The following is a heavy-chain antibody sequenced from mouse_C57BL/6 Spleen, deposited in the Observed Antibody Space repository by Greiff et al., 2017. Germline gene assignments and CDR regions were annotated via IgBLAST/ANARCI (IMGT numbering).Heavy chain of an antibody. V-gene: IGHV1-19*01. CDR2: INPYNGGT. CDR3: AREGIYYGSSPDWYFDV. J-gene: IGHJ1*03. CDR1: GYTFTDYY. Sequence: VQLKQSGPVLVKPGASVKMSCKASGYTFTDYYMNWVKQSHGKSLEWIGVINPYNGGTSYNQKFKGKATLTVDKSSSTAYMELNSLTSEDSAVYYCAREGIYYGSSPDWYFDVWGTGTTVTVSS. D-gene: IGHD1-1*01.